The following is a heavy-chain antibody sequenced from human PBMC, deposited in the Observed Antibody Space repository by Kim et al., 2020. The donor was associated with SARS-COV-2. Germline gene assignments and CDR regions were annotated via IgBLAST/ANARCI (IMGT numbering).Heavy chain of an antibody. CDR3: ASRLVVVPAAGLSYGMDV. Sequence: GGSLRLSCAASGFTVSSNYMSWVRQAPGKGLEWVSVIYSGGSTYYADSVKGRFTISRHNSKNTLYLQMNSLRAEDTAVYYCASRLVVVPAAGLSYGMDVWGQGTTVTVSS. J-gene: IGHJ6*02. CDR2: IYSGGST. D-gene: IGHD2-2*01. V-gene: IGHV3-53*04. CDR1: GFTVSSNY.